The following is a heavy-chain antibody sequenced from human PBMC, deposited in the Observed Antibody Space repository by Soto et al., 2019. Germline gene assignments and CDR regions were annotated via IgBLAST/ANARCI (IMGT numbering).Heavy chain of an antibody. CDR1: SGSISSSNW. V-gene: IGHV4-4*02. D-gene: IGHD2-2*01. CDR2: IYHSGGT. J-gene: IGHJ4*02. Sequence: QVQLQESGPGLVKPSGTLSLTCAVSSGSISSSNWWSWVRQPPGKGLEWIGEIYHSGGTNYNPSLKSRVTISVDKSKNQFSLKLSSVTAADTAVYYCARLYCSSTSCYAGGGYYFDYWGQGTLVTVSS. CDR3: ARLYCSSTSCYAGGGYYFDY.